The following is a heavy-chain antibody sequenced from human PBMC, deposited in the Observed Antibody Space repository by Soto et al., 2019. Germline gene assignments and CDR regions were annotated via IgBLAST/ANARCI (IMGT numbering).Heavy chain of an antibody. V-gene: IGHV4-4*07. CDR2: INTDGLS. J-gene: IGHJ6*02. Sequence: SETLSLTCSVSGVSITSYYWSWIRQSAGGGLEWMGRINTDGLSTYSPSFKSRLTMSLDTSKNQVSLRLISVTAADAAVYFCARVPVAVAATEDYYGLDVWGQGTTVTVSS. CDR1: GVSITSYY. CDR3: ARVPVAVAATEDYYGLDV. D-gene: IGHD2-15*01.